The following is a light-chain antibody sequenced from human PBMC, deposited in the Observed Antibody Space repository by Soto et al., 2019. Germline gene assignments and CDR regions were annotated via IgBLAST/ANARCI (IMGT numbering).Light chain of an antibody. CDR1: SSNIGRNY. V-gene: IGLV1-47*01. J-gene: IGLJ1*01. CDR2: RNN. CDR3: AAWDDSLSGYV. Sequence: QSVLTQPPSASGTPGQRVTISCSGSSSNIGRNYVYWYQQLPGTAPKLLIYRNNQRASGVPDRCSGSKSGTSASLAISGLRSEDEADDYCAAWDDSLSGYVFGTGTKVTVL.